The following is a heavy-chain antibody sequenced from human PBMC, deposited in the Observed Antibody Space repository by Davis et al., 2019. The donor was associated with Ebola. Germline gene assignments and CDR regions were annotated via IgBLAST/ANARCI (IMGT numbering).Heavy chain of an antibody. CDR1: GGSISAYY. D-gene: IGHD6-13*01. CDR2: IYYSGST. J-gene: IGHJ5*02. Sequence: SETLSLTCTVSGGSISAYYWSWIRQPPGKALECIGYIYYSGSTNYNPSLKSRVTISVDTSKNQFSLKLSSVTAADTAMYYCARRRSSPQWWFDPWGQGTLVTVSS. V-gene: IGHV4-59*08. CDR3: ARRRSSPQWWFDP.